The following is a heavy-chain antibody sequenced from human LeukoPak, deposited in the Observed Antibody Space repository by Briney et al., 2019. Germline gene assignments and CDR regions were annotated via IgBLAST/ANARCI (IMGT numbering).Heavy chain of an antibody. D-gene: IGHD5-12*01. CDR1: GESISSYY. CDR2: VSASGST. V-gene: IGHV4-4*07. J-gene: IGHJ4*02. Sequence: SETLSLTCSVSGESISSYYWSWIRQSAGKGLKWIGRVSASGSTRYNPSLKSRVTMSVDTSKNQFSLKLSSLTAADTAVYFCARSRSVATSLDYWGQGTLVTVSS. CDR3: ARSRSVATSLDY.